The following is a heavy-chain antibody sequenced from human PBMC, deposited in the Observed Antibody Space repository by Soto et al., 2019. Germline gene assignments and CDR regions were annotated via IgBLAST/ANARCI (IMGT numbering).Heavy chain of an antibody. CDR1: GYTFTSYA. V-gene: IGHV1-3*01. J-gene: IGHJ4*02. D-gene: IGHD6-13*01. CDR2: INAGNGNT. Sequence: QVQLVQSGAEVKKPGASVKVSCKASGYTFTSYAMHWVRQAPGQRLEWMGWINAGNGNTKYSQKFQGRVTITRDTSASTAYMELGSLRSEDTAVYYCARERPYSSSWVGDYWGQGTLVTVSS. CDR3: ARERPYSSSWVGDY.